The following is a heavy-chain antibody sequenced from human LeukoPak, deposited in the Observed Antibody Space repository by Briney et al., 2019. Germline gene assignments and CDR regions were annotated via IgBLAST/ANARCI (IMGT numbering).Heavy chain of an antibody. CDR3: AKFRYYYDSSGSGIDY. J-gene: IGHJ4*02. Sequence: PGRSLRLSCAASGFTFSSYGMDWVRQAPGKGLEWVAVIWYDGSNKYYADSVKGRFTISRDNSKNTLYLQMNSLRAEDTAVYYCAKFRYYYDSSGSGIDYWGQGTLVTVSS. CDR2: IWYDGSNK. CDR1: GFTFSSYG. V-gene: IGHV3-33*06. D-gene: IGHD3-22*01.